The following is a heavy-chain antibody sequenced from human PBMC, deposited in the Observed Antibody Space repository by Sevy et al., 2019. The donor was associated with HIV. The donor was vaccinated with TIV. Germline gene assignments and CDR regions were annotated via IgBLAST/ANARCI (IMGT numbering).Heavy chain of an antibody. J-gene: IGHJ5*02. CDR2: IYYSGST. V-gene: IGHV4-61*01. CDR3: ARDRHPNWFDP. CDR1: GGSVSSGSYC. Sequence: SETLSLTCTVSGGSVSSGSYCWSWIRQPPGKGLEWIGYIYYSGSTNYNPSLKSRVTISVDTSKNQFSLKLSSVTAADTAVYYCARDRHPNWFDPWGQGTLVTVSS.